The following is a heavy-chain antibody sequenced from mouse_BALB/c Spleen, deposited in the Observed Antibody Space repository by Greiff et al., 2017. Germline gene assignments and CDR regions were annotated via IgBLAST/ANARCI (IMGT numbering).Heavy chain of an antibody. CDR3: TRRGELAAWFAY. Sequence: VQPQQSGPELGQPGALVKISCTASGYTFTSYELNWVKHRPGLGLAWIGWIYPGDGSTKYNEKFKGKATLTADKSSRAAYMQLSSLTSENSAVYFCTRRGELAAWFAYWGQVTRVNVCA. CDR1: GYTFTSYE. J-gene: IGHJ3*01. D-gene: IGHD6-1*01. CDR2: IYPGDGST. V-gene: IGHV1S56*01.